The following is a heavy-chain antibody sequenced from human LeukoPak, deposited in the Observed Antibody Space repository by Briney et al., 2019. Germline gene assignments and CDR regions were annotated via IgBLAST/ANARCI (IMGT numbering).Heavy chain of an antibody. J-gene: IGHJ2*01. V-gene: IGHV4-61*05. Sequence: SETLSLTCTVSGGSISSSSYYWSWIRQPPGKGLEWIGYIYYSGSTNYNPSLKSRVTISVDTSKNQFSLKLSSVTAADTAVYYCARQRLGAANWYFDLWGRGTLVTVSS. D-gene: IGHD1-26*01. CDR2: IYYSGST. CDR1: GGSISSSSYY. CDR3: ARQRLGAANWYFDL.